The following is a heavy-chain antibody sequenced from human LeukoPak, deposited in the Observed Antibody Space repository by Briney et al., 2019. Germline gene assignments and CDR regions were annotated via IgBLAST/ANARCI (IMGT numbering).Heavy chain of an antibody. J-gene: IGHJ5*02. CDR1: AFTFSSYW. CDR2: IKQDGSEK. Sequence: GGSLRLSCAASAFTFSSYWMSWVRQAPGKGLEWVANIKQDGSEKYYVDSVKGRFTISRDNAKNSLYLQMNSLRAEDTAVYYCARDFPGYCSSTSCPLGPWGQGTLVTVSS. D-gene: IGHD2-2*03. CDR3: ARDFPGYCSSTSCPLGP. V-gene: IGHV3-7*01.